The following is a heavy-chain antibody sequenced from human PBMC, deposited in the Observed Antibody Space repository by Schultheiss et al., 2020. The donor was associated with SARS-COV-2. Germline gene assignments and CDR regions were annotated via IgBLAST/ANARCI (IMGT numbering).Heavy chain of an antibody. Sequence: GSLRLSCAVSGGSISSSNWWSWVRQPPGKGLEWIGYISDSGSTNYNPSLKSRVTISVDTSRNQFSLKLSSVTAADTAVYYCASAHTVTTWGSDYWGQGTLVTVSS. D-gene: IGHD4-17*01. J-gene: IGHJ4*02. CDR2: ISDSGST. CDR3: ASAHTVTTWGSDY. CDR1: GGSISSSNW. V-gene: IGHV4-4*02.